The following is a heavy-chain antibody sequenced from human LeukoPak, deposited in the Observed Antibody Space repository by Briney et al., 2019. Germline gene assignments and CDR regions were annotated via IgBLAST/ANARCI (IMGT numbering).Heavy chain of an antibody. Sequence: PGGSLRLSCAASGFTFITYGMHWVRQAPGKGLRWVAVIWYDGSNEFYEASGKDRFTKSRHNSKNTLYLQMNSLRAEDTAVYYCARDKYRDGYNVDAFDIWGQGTMVTVSS. J-gene: IGHJ3*02. V-gene: IGHV3-33*01. CDR3: ARDKYRDGYNVDAFDI. CDR2: IWYDGSNE. CDR1: GFTFITYG. D-gene: IGHD5-24*01.